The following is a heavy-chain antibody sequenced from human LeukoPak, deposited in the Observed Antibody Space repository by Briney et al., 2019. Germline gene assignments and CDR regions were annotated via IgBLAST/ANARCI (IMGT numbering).Heavy chain of an antibody. J-gene: IGHJ4*02. CDR1: GGSFSGYY. CDR2: INHSGST. Sequence: PSETLSLTCAVYGGSFSGYYWSWIRQPPGKGLEWIGEINHSGSTNYNPSLKSRVTISVDTSKNQFSLKLSSVTAADTAVYYCAPRDYYDSSGYSSGYWGQGTLVTVSS. CDR3: APRDYYDSSGYSSGY. V-gene: IGHV4-34*01. D-gene: IGHD3-22*01.